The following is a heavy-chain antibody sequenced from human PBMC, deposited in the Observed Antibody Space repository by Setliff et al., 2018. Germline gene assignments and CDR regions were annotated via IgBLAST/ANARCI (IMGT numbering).Heavy chain of an antibody. CDR2: IWYDGNNK. J-gene: IGHJ4*02. D-gene: IGHD2-15*01. V-gene: IGHV3-33*08. CDR1: GFTFSTCR. CDR3: ASSCSGTSCYAGLDY. Sequence: GESLKISCAASGFTFSTCRMHWVRQAPGKGLEWAAVIWYDGNNKYYADSVKGRFTISRDNSKNTLYLQMNSLRAEDTAVYYCASSCSGTSCYAGLDYWGQGTLVTVSS.